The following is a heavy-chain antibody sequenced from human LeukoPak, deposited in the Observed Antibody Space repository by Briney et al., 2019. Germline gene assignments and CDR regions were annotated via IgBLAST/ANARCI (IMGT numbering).Heavy chain of an antibody. V-gene: IGHV3-11*01. CDR3: ARDSGSYQYYFDY. CDR2: ISSSGSTI. J-gene: IGHJ4*02. D-gene: IGHD1-26*01. CDR1: GFTFSDYY. Sequence: TPGGSLRLSCAASGFTFSDYYMSSIRQAPGKGLEWVSYISSSGSTIYYADSVKGRFTISRDNAKNSLYLQMNSLRAEDTAVYYCARDSGSYQYYFDYWGQGTLVTVSS.